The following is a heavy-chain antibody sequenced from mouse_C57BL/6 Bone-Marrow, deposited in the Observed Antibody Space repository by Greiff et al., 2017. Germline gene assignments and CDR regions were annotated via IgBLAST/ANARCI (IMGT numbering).Heavy chain of an antibody. CDR2: IDPEDGET. CDR1: GFTIKGYY. V-gene: IGHV14-2*01. J-gene: IGHJ2*01. CDR3: ASLLDY. Sequence: VTLKESGAELVKPGASVKLSCTASGFTIKGYYMHWVKQRTEQGLEWIGRIDPEDGETKYAQKFQGKATITADTSSNTAYLQLSSLTSEETAVYYCASLLDYWGQGTTLTVSS.